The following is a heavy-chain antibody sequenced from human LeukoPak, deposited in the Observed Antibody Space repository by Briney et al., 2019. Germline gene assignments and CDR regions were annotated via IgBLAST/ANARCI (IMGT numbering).Heavy chain of an antibody. Sequence: PSETLSLTCTVSGGSISSYYWSWIRQPPGKGLEWIGEINHSGSTNYNPSLKSRVTISVDTSKNQFSLKLSSVPAADTAVYYCAREVDYDSSGYHFDYWGQGTLVTVSS. CDR1: GGSISSYY. D-gene: IGHD3-22*01. J-gene: IGHJ4*02. CDR2: INHSGST. CDR3: AREVDYDSSGYHFDY. V-gene: IGHV4-34*01.